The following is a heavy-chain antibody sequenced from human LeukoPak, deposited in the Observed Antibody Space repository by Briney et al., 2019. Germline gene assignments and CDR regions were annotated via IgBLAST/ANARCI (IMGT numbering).Heavy chain of an antibody. V-gene: IGHV7-4-1*02. CDR1: GYTFTSHA. CDR2: INTNTGNP. J-gene: IGHJ4*02. CDR3: ARDRVLRYFDWLLPLGY. Sequence: ASVKVSCKASGYTFTSHAMNWVRQAPGQGLEWMGWINTNTGNPTYAQGFTGRFVFSLDTSVSTAYLQISSLKAEDTAVYYCARDRVLRYFDWLLPLGYWGQGTLVTVSS. D-gene: IGHD3-9*01.